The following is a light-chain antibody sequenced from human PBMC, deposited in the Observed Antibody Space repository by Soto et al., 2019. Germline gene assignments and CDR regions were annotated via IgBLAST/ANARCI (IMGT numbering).Light chain of an antibody. CDR1: QSVNSN. J-gene: IGKJ1*01. Sequence: EIVMTQSPATLSVSPGERATLSCRASQSVNSNLAWYQQKPGQAPRLLIYGASTRATGIPARFSGSGSGTEVTLTISSLQSEDFAVYYWQQYNNWPPLTFGQGTKVEIK. CDR2: GAS. CDR3: QQYNNWPPLT. V-gene: IGKV3-15*01.